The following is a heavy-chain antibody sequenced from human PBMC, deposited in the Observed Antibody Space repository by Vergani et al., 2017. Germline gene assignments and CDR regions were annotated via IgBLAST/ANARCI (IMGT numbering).Heavy chain of an antibody. CDR2: IISILGIA. V-gene: IGHV1-69*09. D-gene: IGHD4-17*01. CDR3: AATTVTSYYYYYGMDV. CDR1: GYTFTSYD. J-gene: IGHJ6*02. Sequence: QVQLVQSGAEVKKPGASVKVSCKASGYTFTSYDINWVRQATGQGLEWMGRIISILGIANYAQKFQGRVTITADKSTSTAYMELSSLRSEDTAVYYCAATTVTSYYYYYGMDVWGQGTTVTVSS.